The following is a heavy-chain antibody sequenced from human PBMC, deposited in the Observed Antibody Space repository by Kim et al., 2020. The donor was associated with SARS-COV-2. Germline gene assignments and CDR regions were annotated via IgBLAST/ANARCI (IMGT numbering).Heavy chain of an antibody. D-gene: IGHD3-16*01. CDR2: SNK. J-gene: IGHJ4*02. V-gene: IGHV3-7*01. Sequence: SNKYLGDAVKGRFTTSRDNANNSMYLEMKNLRAEDTAVYYCVKGGGNLDGWGQGTLVTVSS. CDR3: VKGGGNLDG.